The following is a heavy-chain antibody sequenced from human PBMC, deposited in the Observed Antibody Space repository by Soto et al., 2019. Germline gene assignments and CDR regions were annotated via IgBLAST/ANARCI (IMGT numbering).Heavy chain of an antibody. J-gene: IGHJ4*02. CDR3: ARESRYCSGGSCYFLPGIDY. CDR2: IIPIFGTA. V-gene: IGHV1-69*12. D-gene: IGHD2-15*01. CDR1: GGTFSSYA. Sequence: HVQLVQSGAEVKKPGSSVKVSCKASGGTFSSYAISWVRQASGQGLEWMGGIIPIFGTANYAQKFQGRVTITADESTSTACMELRSLRSEDTAVYYCARESRYCSGGSCYFLPGIDYWGQGTLVTVSS.